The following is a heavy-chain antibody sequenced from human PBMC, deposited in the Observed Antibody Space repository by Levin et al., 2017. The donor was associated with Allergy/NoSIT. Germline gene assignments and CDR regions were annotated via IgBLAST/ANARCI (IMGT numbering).Heavy chain of an antibody. J-gene: IGHJ4*02. CDR3: ARHASSGTYYTTFDY. V-gene: IGHV4-39*01. D-gene: IGHD1-26*01. Sequence: KASETLSLTCTVSGGSIGSTNYYWDWIRQPPGKGLEWIGTIYYSGSPDYNPSLKSRVTISVDTSKNQFSLRLRSVTAADTSIYYCARHASSGTYYTTFDYWGQGALVTVSS. CDR1: GGSIGSTNYY. CDR2: IYYSGSP.